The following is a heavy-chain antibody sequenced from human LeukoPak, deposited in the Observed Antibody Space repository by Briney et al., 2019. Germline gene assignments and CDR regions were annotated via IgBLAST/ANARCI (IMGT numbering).Heavy chain of an antibody. CDR3: ARAKGPSLTPHWFDP. CDR2: INHSGST. Sequence: NTSETLSLTCAVYGGSFSGYYWSWIRQPPGKGLEWIGEINHSGSTNYNPSLKSRVTISVDTSKNQFSLKLSSVTAADTAVYYGARAKGPSLTPHWFDPWGQGTLVTVSS. J-gene: IGHJ5*02. V-gene: IGHV4-34*01. CDR1: GGSFSGYY.